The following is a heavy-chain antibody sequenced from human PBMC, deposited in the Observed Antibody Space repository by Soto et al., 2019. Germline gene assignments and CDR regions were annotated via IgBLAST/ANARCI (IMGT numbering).Heavy chain of an antibody. J-gene: IGHJ6*02. CDR2: MNPNSGNT. V-gene: IGHV1-8*01. CDR3: TREGSAPYYYYGMDA. Sequence: ASVKVSCKASGYTFTRYDINWVRQATGQGLEWMGWMNPNSGNTGYAQKFQGRVTMTRNTSISTAYMELSSLRSEDTAVYYCTREGSAPYYYYGMDAWGQGTTVTVSS. D-gene: IGHD3-10*01. CDR1: GYTFTRYD.